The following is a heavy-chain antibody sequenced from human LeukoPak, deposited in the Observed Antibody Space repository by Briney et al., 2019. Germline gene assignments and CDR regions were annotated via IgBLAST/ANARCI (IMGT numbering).Heavy chain of an antibody. Sequence: WETLSLTCAVSGGSVSGYYWSWIRQPPGKGPEWIGKISHSGSTNYNPSLKSRVTISVDTSTNQFSLNLSSVTAADTAVYYCARSANAFAIWGQGTMVTVSS. CDR1: GGSVSGYY. CDR3: ARSANAFAI. V-gene: IGHV4-34*01. J-gene: IGHJ3*02. CDR2: ISHSGST.